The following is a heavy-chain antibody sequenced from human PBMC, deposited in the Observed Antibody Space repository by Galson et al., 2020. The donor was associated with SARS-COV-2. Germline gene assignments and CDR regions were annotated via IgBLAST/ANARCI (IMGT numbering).Heavy chain of an antibody. J-gene: IGHJ3*02. CDR2: INPSGGST. Sequence: AASVKVSCKASGYTFTSYYMHWVRQAPGQGLEWMGIINPSGGSTSYAQKFQGRVTMTRDTSTSTVYMELSSLRSEDTAVYYCARSSYGYDTRHAPWIQLSNTAMVNAFDIWGQGTMVTVSS. CDR1: GYTFTSYY. CDR3: ARSSYGYDTRHAPWIQLSNTAMVNAFDI. D-gene: IGHD5-18*01. V-gene: IGHV1-46*01.